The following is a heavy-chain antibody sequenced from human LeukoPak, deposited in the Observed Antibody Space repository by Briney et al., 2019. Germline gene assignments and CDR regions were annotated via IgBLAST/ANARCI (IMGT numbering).Heavy chain of an antibody. D-gene: IGHD3-10*01. V-gene: IGHV3-48*01. J-gene: IGHJ5*02. CDR2: ISSSSSTI. CDR1: GFTFSSYS. CDR3: AKDSILLWFGESGVSWFDP. Sequence: SGGSLRLSCAASGFTFSSYSMNCVRQAPGKGLEWVSYISSSSSTIYYADSVKGRFTISRDNAKNSLYLQMNSLRAEDTAVYYCAKDSILLWFGESGVSWFDPWGQGTLVTVSS.